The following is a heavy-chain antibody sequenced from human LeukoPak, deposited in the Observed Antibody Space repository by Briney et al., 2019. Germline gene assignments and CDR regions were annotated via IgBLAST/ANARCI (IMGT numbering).Heavy chain of an antibody. D-gene: IGHD3-10*01. CDR1: GGSISSSSYY. J-gene: IGHJ6*03. CDR3: AREYRGYGSGSYSYYYYMDV. V-gene: IGHV4-39*07. CDR2: IYYSGST. Sequence: SETLSLTCTVSGGSISSSSYYWGWIRQPPGKGLEWIGSIYYSGSTYYNPSLKSRVTISVDTSKNQFSLKLSSVTAADTAVYYCAREYRGYGSGSYSYYYYMDVWGKGTTVTVSS.